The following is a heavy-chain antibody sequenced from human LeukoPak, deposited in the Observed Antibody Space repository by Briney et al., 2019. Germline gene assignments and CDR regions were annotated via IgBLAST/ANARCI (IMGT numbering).Heavy chain of an antibody. Sequence: PGGSLRLSCAASGFTFSSYDMHWVRQATGKGLEWVSAIGTAGDTYYPGSVKGRFTISRENAKNSLYLQMNSLRAGDTAVYYCARGVRGYSYGTPYYYGMDVWGQGTTVTVSS. D-gene: IGHD5-18*01. CDR1: GFTFSSYD. CDR2: IGTAGDT. J-gene: IGHJ6*02. V-gene: IGHV3-13*01. CDR3: ARGVRGYSYGTPYYYGMDV.